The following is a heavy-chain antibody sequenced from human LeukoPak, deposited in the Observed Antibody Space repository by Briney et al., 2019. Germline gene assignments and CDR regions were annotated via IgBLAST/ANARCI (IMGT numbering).Heavy chain of an antibody. CDR1: GGSISSYY. J-gene: IGHJ4*02. Sequence: SETLSLTCTVSGGSISSYYWSWIRQPPGKGLEYIGYIYYSGSTNYNPSLQSRVTISVDTSKNQFSLKLSSVTTADTAVYYCARMYSSSPYYSDYWGQGTLVTVSS. D-gene: IGHD6-6*01. V-gene: IGHV4-59*01. CDR2: IYYSGST. CDR3: ARMYSSSPYYSDY.